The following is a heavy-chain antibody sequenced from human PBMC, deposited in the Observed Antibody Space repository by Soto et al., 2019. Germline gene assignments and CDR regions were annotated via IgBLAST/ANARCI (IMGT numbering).Heavy chain of an antibody. CDR2: IYYSGST. CDR3: ARLTPGYSSGWYVDY. J-gene: IGHJ4*02. CDR1: GGSISSGDHY. V-gene: IGHV4-30-4*01. D-gene: IGHD6-19*01. Sequence: QVQLQESGPGLVKPSQTLSLTCTVSGGSISSGDHYWSWIRQPPGKGLEWIGYIYYSGSTYYNPSLKTRVTISVDTSKNQSSLKPSSVTAADTAVYYCARLTPGYSSGWYVDYWGQGTLVTVSS.